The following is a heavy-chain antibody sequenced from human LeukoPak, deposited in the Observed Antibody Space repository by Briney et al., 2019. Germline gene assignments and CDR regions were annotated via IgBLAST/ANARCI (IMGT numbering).Heavy chain of an antibody. CDR3: ARGAYVWGRQSGDAFDI. CDR2: INPNSGGT. Sequence: GASVKVSCKASGYTFTSYYIHWVRQAPGQGLEWMGWINPNSGGTNYAQKFQGRVTMTRDTSISTAYMELSRLRSDDTAVYYCARGAYVWGRQSGDAFDIWGQGTMVTVSS. V-gene: IGHV1-2*02. CDR1: GYTFTSYY. J-gene: IGHJ3*02. D-gene: IGHD3-16*01.